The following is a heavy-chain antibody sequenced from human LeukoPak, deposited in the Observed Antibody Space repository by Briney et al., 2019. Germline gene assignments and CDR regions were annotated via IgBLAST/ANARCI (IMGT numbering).Heavy chain of an antibody. CDR2: IYYSGST. CDR3: AGSITIFGVVTYFDY. D-gene: IGHD3-3*01. V-gene: IGHV4-59*01. J-gene: IGHJ4*02. Sequence: PSETLSLTCTVSGGSISSYYWSWIRQPPGKGLEWIGYIYYSGSTNYNPSLKSRVTISVDTSKNQFSLKLSSVTAADTAVYYCAGSITIFGVVTYFDYWGQGALVTVSS. CDR1: GGSISSYY.